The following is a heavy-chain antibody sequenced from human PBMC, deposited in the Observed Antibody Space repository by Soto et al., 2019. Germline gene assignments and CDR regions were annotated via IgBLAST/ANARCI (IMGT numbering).Heavy chain of an antibody. Sequence: QVQLVQSGAEVKKPGASVKVSCKASGYTFTSYGISWVRQASGQGLEWMGWISAYNGNTKYAQKLQGRVTMTTDTSTSTAYRALRSLRSDDTAVYYCARDEAYKWNDGGWFDPWGQGTLVTVSS. V-gene: IGHV1-18*01. CDR1: GYTFTSYG. J-gene: IGHJ5*02. CDR2: ISAYNGNT. CDR3: ARDEAYKWNDGGWFDP. D-gene: IGHD1-1*01.